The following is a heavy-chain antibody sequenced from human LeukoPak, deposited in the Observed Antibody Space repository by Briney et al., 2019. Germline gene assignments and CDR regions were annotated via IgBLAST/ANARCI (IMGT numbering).Heavy chain of an antibody. J-gene: IGHJ5*02. CDR1: GGSFGDDF. CDR2: VDQSGGP. V-gene: IGHV4-34*01. Sequence: SATLSLTRALAGGSFGDDFWTSLRQFPGKWRESIGEVDQSGGPNYNPSRKGRVSMSLDTSKNHCSLKLRSVTAADTALYLCARGFIAEAGTALNWFDPWGLGTLVSVSS. CDR3: ARGFIAEAGTALNWFDP. D-gene: IGHD3-16*02.